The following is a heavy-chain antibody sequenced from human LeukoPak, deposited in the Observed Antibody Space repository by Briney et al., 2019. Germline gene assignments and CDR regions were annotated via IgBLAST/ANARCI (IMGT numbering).Heavy chain of an antibody. CDR2: IYYSGST. D-gene: IGHD3-10*01. CDR3: ARANRHTISPYYFDY. Sequence: SETLSLTCTVSGGSISSYYWSWIRQPPGKGLEWIGYIYYSGSTNYNPSLKSRVTISVDTSKNQFSLKLSSVTAADTAVYYCARANRHTISPYYFDYWGQGTLVTVSS. V-gene: IGHV4-59*01. J-gene: IGHJ4*02. CDR1: GGSISSYY.